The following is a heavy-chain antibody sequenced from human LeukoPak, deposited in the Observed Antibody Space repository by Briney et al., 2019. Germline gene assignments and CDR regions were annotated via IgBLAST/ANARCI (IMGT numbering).Heavy chain of an antibody. CDR1: GFTFISYA. J-gene: IGHJ4*02. CDR3: AKFLVRESHRFDY. D-gene: IGHD3-3*01. Sequence: GGSLRLSCVASGFTFISYAMSWVRQALRRGLEWVSVIGASGGSTNYADTVKGRFTISRDNSKNTLYLQMNSLRAEDTAVYYCAKFLVRESHRFDYWGQGPLVTVSS. V-gene: IGHV3-23*01. CDR2: IGASGGST.